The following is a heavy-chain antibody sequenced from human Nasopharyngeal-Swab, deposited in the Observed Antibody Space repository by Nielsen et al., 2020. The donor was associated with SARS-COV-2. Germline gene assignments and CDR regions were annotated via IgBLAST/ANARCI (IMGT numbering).Heavy chain of an antibody. D-gene: IGHD1-1*01. CDR1: GFTFSSHW. CDR2: INSDGSST. V-gene: IGHV3-74*01. Sequence: GESLKISCAASGFTFSSHWMHWVRQAPGKGLVWVSRINSDGSSTSYADSVKGRFTISRDNAKNTLYLQMNSLRAEDTAVYYCARSLILQRDAFDIWGQGTMVTVSS. CDR3: ARSLILQRDAFDI. J-gene: IGHJ3*02.